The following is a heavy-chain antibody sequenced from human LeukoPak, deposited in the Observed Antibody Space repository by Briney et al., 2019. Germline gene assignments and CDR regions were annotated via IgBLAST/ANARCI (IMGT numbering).Heavy chain of an antibody. D-gene: IGHD6-19*01. J-gene: IGHJ4*02. Sequence: ASLKVSCKASGYTFTSYGISWVRQAPGQGLEWMGWISAYSGGTNYAQNFQGRVTLTRDTSIGTAYMELSRLRVDDTAVYYCAKGGSAWDNPFDYWGQGTLVTVSS. CDR2: ISAYSGGT. V-gene: IGHV1-2*02. CDR1: GYTFTSYG. CDR3: AKGGSAWDNPFDY.